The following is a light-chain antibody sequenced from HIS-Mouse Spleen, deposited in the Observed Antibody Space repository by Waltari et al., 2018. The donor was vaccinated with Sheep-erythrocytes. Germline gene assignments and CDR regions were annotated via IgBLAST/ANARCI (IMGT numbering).Light chain of an antibody. CDR1: SRDVGGYYY. Sequence: QSALTQPRSVSGSPGQSVTIPCTGTSRDVGGYYYVSWYQQHPGTAPKLMIYDVSKRPSGVPDRFSGSKSGNTASLTISGLQAEDEADYYCCSYAGSYNHVFATGTKVTVL. CDR3: CSYAGSYNHV. CDR2: DVS. J-gene: IGLJ1*01. V-gene: IGLV2-11*01.